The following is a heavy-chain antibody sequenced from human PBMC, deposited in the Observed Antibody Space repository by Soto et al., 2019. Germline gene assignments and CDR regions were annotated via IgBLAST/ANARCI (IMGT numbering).Heavy chain of an antibody. CDR1: GGTFSIYT. CDR2: VLPFLDIT. J-gene: IGHJ4*02. Sequence: QVQLVQSGSEVKKPGSSVRVSCKTSGGTFSIYTISWVRQAPGQGLEWMGRVLPFLDITSYSQRFQGRVTITADRSTTTAYMERSSLRSEETAVYYCARDRDNSNWPNFDSWGQGTLVTFSS. D-gene: IGHD6-13*01. V-gene: IGHV1-69*02. CDR3: ARDRDNSNWPNFDS.